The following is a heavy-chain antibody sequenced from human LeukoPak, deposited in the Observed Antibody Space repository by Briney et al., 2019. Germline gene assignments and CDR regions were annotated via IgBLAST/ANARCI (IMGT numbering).Heavy chain of an antibody. D-gene: IGHD3-10*01. V-gene: IGHV4-39*01. Sequence: SETLSLTCTVSGGSISSSSYYWGWIRQPPGKGLEWIGSIYYSGSTYYNASLKSRVTISVDTSKNQFSLRLSSVTAADTAVYYCARRGGVAPSNWFDPWGQGTLATVSS. J-gene: IGHJ5*02. CDR1: GGSISSSSYY. CDR3: ARRGGVAPSNWFDP. CDR2: IYYSGST.